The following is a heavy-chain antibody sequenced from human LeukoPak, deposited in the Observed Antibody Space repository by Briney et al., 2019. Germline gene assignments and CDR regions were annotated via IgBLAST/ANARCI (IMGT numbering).Heavy chain of an antibody. CDR3: AKGVSGHYDILTGYDY. CDR2: ISGSGGST. V-gene: IGHV3-23*01. Sequence: GGSLRLSCAASGFTFSSYAMSWLRQAPVKGLEWVSGISGSGGSTYYADSVKGRFTISRDNSKNTVYLQMNSLRAEDTAVYYCAKGVSGHYDILTGYDYWGQGTLVTVSS. CDR1: GFTFSSYA. J-gene: IGHJ4*02. D-gene: IGHD3-9*01.